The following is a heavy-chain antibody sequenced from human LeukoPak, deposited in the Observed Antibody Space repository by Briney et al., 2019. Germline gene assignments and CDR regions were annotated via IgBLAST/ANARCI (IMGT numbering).Heavy chain of an antibody. Sequence: GGSLRLSCAASGFTFSSYGMHWVRQAPGKGLEWVAVISYDGSNKYYADSVKGRFTISRDNSKNTLYLQMDSLRAEDTAVYYCAKDLDYWGQGTLVTVSS. CDR2: ISYDGSNK. V-gene: IGHV3-30*18. CDR1: GFTFSSYG. J-gene: IGHJ4*02. CDR3: AKDLDY.